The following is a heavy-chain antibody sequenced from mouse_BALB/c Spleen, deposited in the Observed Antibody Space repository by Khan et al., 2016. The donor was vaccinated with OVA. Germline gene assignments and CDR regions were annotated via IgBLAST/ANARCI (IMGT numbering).Heavy chain of an antibody. CDR3: AGQAIEDDDYLYAMDF. Sequence: EVELVESGGDLVKPGGSLKLSCAASGFTFSRYAMSWVRQTPEKRLEWVATINSGGSYTYYPDSVRGRFTISRDTAKNTLFLQLSSLRSEDSAMYFGAGQAIEDDDYLYAMDFGGQGTSVTVSS. D-gene: IGHD2-13*01. V-gene: IGHV5-9-3*01. CDR1: GFTFSRYA. J-gene: IGHJ4*01. CDR2: INSGGSYT.